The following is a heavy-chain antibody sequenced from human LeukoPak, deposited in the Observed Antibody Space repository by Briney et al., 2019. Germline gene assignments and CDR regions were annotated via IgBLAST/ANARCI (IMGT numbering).Heavy chain of an antibody. V-gene: IGHV3-74*01. D-gene: IGHD3-22*01. Sequence: GGSMRLSCAAFGFTFSRYWMHWVRQAPGKGLVWVSRINGDGSTTSYADSVKGGFTISRDNAKNTLYLQMNSLRAEDTAVYYCATGNYYDSRGYYTFGHWGQGTLVTVSS. CDR1: GFTFSRYW. CDR2: INGDGSTT. CDR3: ATGNYYDSRGYYTFGH. J-gene: IGHJ1*01.